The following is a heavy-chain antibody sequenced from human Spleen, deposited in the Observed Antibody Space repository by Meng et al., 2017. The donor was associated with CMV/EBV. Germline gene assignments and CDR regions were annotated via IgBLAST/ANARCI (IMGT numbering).Heavy chain of an antibody. V-gene: IGHV1-69-2*01. Sequence: CKVSGYTFTDYYMHWVRQAPGKGLEWMGLVDPEDGETIYAEKFQGRVTITADTSTDTAYMELSSLRSEDTAVYYCATVPAAINWFDPWGQGTLVTVSS. J-gene: IGHJ5*02. CDR2: VDPEDGET. CDR3: ATVPAAINWFDP. CDR1: GYTFTDYY. D-gene: IGHD2-2*02.